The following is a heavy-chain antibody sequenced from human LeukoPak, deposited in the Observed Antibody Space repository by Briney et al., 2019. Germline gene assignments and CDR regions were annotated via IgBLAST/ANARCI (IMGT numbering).Heavy chain of an antibody. V-gene: IGHV3-21*01. D-gene: IGHD2-2*01. Sequence: GGSLRLSCAASGFTFSSYSMNWVHQAPGKGLEWVSSISSSSSYIYYADSVKGRFTISRDNAKNSLYLQMNSLRAEDTAVYYCARGPGRYCSSTSCRNGAFDIWGQGTMVTVSS. J-gene: IGHJ3*02. CDR3: ARGPGRYCSSTSCRNGAFDI. CDR2: ISSSSSYI. CDR1: GFTFSSYS.